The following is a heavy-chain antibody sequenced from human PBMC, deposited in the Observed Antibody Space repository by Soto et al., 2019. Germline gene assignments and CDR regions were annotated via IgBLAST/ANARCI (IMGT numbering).Heavy chain of an antibody. J-gene: IGHJ6*03. CDR3: AKVYRGYCSGGSCSRMDV. CDR1: GFTFSSYA. CDR2: ISGSGGST. D-gene: IGHD2-15*01. V-gene: IGHV3-23*01. Sequence: GGSLRLSCAASGFTFSSYAMSWVRQAPGKGLEWVSAISGSGGSTYYADSVKGRFTISRDNSKNTLYLQMNSLRAEDTAVYYFAKVYRGYCSGGSCSRMDVWGKGTTVTVSS.